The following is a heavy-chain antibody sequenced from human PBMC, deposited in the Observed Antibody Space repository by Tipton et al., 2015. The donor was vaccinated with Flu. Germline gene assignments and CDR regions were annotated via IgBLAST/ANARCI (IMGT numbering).Heavy chain of an antibody. CDR2: IYDSGIT. Sequence: TLSLTCTVSGGSISSEDYYWSLIRQHPGKGLEWIGYIYDSGITYYNPSLSSRAVISIDTSKNQFYLRLSSVTAADTAVYYCARGATRRPFSGYDYTGYWGQGTLVTVSS. CDR1: GGSISSEDYY. D-gene: IGHD5-12*01. J-gene: IGHJ4*02. V-gene: IGHV4-31*03. CDR3: ARGATRRPFSGYDYTGY.